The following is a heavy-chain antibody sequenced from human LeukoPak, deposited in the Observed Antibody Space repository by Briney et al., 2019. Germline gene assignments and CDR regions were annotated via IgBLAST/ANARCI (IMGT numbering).Heavy chain of an antibody. CDR2: INHSGST. Sequence: KTSETLSLTCAVDGGSFSGYYWSWIRQPPGKGLEWIGEINHSGSTNYNPSLKSRVTISVDTSKNQFSLKLSSVTAADTAVYYCARGIAARSINFDYWGQGTLVTVSS. V-gene: IGHV4-34*01. J-gene: IGHJ4*02. CDR3: ARGIAARSINFDY. CDR1: GGSFSGYY. D-gene: IGHD6-6*01.